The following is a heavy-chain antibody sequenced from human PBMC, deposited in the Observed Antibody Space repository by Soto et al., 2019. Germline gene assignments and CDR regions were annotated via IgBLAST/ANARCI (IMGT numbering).Heavy chain of an antibody. V-gene: IGHV3-15*01. CDR1: VSSFGSYA. D-gene: IGHD4-17*01. Sequence: GGSLRLSCAASVSSFGSYALSWVRQAPGKGLEWVGRIKSKADGGTTDYAAPVKGRFTISRDESQNTLYLQMNSLKTEDTAVYYCTSLYYGHWGQGTLVTVSS. CDR3: TSLYYGH. CDR2: IKSKADGGTT. J-gene: IGHJ4*02.